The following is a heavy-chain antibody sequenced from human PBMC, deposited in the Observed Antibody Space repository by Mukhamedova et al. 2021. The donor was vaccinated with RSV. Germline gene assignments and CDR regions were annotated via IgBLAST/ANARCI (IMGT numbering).Heavy chain of an antibody. CDR3: AGPTGYYYYMDF. Sequence: TISRDNAKNSLYLQMNSLRAEDTAVYYCAGPTGYYYYMDFWGKGTTVTVSS. J-gene: IGHJ6*03. D-gene: IGHD3-10*01. V-gene: IGHV3-48*03.